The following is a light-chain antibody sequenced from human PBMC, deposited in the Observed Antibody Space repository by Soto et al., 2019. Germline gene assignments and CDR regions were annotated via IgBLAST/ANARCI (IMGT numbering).Light chain of an antibody. J-gene: IGLJ1*01. CDR1: SSDVGGYNC. CDR3: SSYTSSSTPFV. Sequence: QSALTQPASVSGSPGQSITISCTGTSSDVGGYNCVSWYQQHPGKAPKVMIYEVSNRPSGVSNRFSGSKSGNTASLTISGLLAEDEADYYCSSYTSSSTPFVFGTGTKVTVL. V-gene: IGLV2-14*01. CDR2: EVS.